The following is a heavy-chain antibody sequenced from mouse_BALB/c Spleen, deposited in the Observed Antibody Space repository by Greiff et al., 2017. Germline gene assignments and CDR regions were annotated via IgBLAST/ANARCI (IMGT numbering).Heavy chain of an antibody. J-gene: IGHJ4*01. CDR3: ARSAMDD. V-gene: IGHV5-17*02. CDR1: GFTFSSFG. CDR2: ISSGSSTI. Sequence: EVKLVESGGGLVQPGGSRKLSCAASGFTFSSFGMHWVRQAPEKGLEWVAYISSGSSTIYYADTVKGRFTISRDNPKNTLFLQRTSLRSEDTAMYYCARSAMDDGGQGTSVTVSS.